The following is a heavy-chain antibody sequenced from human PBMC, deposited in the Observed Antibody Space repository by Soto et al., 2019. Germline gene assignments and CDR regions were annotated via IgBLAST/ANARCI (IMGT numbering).Heavy chain of an antibody. D-gene: IGHD2-15*01. J-gene: IGHJ4*02. CDR1: GFIFSNYW. CDR3: PHHSARFSNY. CDR2: IKQDGSEK. V-gene: IGHV3-7*01. Sequence: PGGSLRLSCAASGFIFSNYWMSWVRQAPGKGLEWVANIKQDGSEKYYMDSARGRFTISRENAKNSLYMQMNSLRAEDTAVYYSPHHSARFSNYRGLGPLITVSP.